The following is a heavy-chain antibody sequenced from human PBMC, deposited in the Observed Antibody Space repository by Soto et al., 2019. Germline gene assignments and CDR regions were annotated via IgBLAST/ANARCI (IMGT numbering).Heavy chain of an antibody. CDR1: GYTFTDYY. CDR2: INPNSGCT. J-gene: IGHJ4*02. Sequence: ASVKVSCKASGYTFTDYYMHWVRQAPGQGLEWMGWINPNSGCTNYAQKFQGWVTMTRDTSISTAYMELSRLRSDDRAVYYCARAYYDSSSYYYRFDYWGQGTLVTVSS. V-gene: IGHV1-2*04. D-gene: IGHD3-22*01. CDR3: ARAYYDSSSYYYRFDY.